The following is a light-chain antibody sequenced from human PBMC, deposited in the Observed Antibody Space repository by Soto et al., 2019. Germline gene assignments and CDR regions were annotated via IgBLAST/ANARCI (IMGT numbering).Light chain of an antibody. CDR1: QSVSNN. CDR3: QQYNNWRLT. J-gene: IGKJ2*01. V-gene: IGKV3-15*01. Sequence: EIVMTQSPATLSVSPGERATLSCRASQSVSNNLAWYQQKPGQAPRLLIYGASTRATGIPARFSGSGSGTEFTLTISSLQSEDFAVYCCQQYNNWRLTFGQRTKLEIK. CDR2: GAS.